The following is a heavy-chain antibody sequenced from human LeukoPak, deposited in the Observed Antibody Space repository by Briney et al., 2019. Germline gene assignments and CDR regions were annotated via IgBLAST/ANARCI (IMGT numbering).Heavy chain of an antibody. D-gene: IGHD4-23*01. Sequence: PGGSLRLSCAASGFPFTTYDMTWVRQAPGKGLEWVSSVGGSGAWTSYADSVKGRFTISRDNSKNTLYLQMNTLRAEDTAVYYCAKHGGNYSFDYWGQGTLATVSS. CDR3: AKHGGNYSFDY. V-gene: IGHV3-23*01. CDR1: GFPFTTYD. J-gene: IGHJ4*02. CDR2: VGGSGAWT.